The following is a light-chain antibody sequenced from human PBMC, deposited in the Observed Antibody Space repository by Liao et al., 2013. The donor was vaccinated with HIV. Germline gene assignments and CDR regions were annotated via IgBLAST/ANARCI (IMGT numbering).Light chain of an antibody. Sequence: SYELTQPPSVSVSPGQTASITCSGDKLGDKYACWYQQKPGQSPXLVIYQDSKRPSGIPERFSGSNSGNTATLTISGTQAMDEADYYCQAWDSSTAVFGGGTKLTVL. CDR3: QAWDSSTAV. CDR1: KLGDKY. V-gene: IGLV3-1*01. J-gene: IGLJ2*01. CDR2: QDS.